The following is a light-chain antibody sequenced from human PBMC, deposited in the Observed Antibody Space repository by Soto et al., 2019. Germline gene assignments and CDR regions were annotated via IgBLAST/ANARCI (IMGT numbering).Light chain of an antibody. CDR1: SSDVGGYNY. CDR3: SSYTSSSTYV. CDR2: DVS. J-gene: IGLJ1*01. Sequence: QSALTQPASVSGSPGQSITISCTGTSSDVGGYNYVSWYQQHPGKAPKLMIYDVSNRPSGVSNRFSGSKSGNTASLTISGLQAEDEVDYYCSSYTSSSTYVFGTGIKLTVL. V-gene: IGLV2-14*01.